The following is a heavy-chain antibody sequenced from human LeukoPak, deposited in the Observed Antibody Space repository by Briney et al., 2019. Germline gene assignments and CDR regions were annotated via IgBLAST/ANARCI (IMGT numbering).Heavy chain of an antibody. Sequence: GGSLRLSCEASGFTFSNYAMHWVRQAPGKGLEWVAVAYFDGKSYFYAHFVEGRFTISRDNSKNTLNLQMSDLRVEDTALYYCARAGAVDRGPDVWGQGTTVTVSS. V-gene: IGHV3-33*01. J-gene: IGHJ6*02. CDR3: ARAGAVDRGPDV. CDR2: AYFDGKSY. D-gene: IGHD3-10*01. CDR1: GFTFSNYA.